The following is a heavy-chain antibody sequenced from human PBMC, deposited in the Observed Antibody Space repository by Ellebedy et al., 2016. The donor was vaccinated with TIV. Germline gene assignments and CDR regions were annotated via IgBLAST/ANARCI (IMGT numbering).Heavy chain of an antibody. D-gene: IGHD3-3*01. CDR2: IKQDGSEK. J-gene: IGHJ4*02. CDR1: GFTISSYW. Sequence: GGSLRLSXAASGFTISSYWMNWVRQAPGKGLEWVANIKQDGSEKYYVDSVKGRFTISRDNAKNSLYLQMNSLRAEDTAVYYCARGEVDFWDWGQGTLVTVSS. CDR3: ARGEVDFWD. V-gene: IGHV3-7*01.